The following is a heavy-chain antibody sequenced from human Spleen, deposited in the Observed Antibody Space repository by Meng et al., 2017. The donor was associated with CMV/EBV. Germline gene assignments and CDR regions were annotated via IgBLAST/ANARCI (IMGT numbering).Heavy chain of an antibody. Sequence: VKLVASGGGVGQPGRSLRLSCAASGFTFSSYAMHWVRQAPGKGLEWVAVISYDGSNKYYADSVKGRFTISRDNSKNTLYLQMNSLRAEDTAVYYCAREGMDSGKDYWGQGTLVTVSS. CDR3: AREGMDSGKDY. CDR1: GFTFSSYA. D-gene: IGHD6-19*01. V-gene: IGHV3-30-3*01. CDR2: ISYDGSNK. J-gene: IGHJ4*02.